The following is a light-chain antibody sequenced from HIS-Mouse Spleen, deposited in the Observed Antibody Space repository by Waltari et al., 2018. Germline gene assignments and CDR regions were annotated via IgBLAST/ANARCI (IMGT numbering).Light chain of an antibody. V-gene: IGKV1-9*01. CDR2: AAS. CDR1: PCISSY. CDR3: QQLNSYPPT. J-gene: IGKJ1*01. Sequence: DLQLNRSTYLLSAPVRHRVTTTCRASPCISSYLAWYQQKPGKAPKLLIYAASTLQSGVPSRFSGSGSGTEFTLTISSLQPEDFATYYCQQLNSYPPTFGQGTKVEIK.